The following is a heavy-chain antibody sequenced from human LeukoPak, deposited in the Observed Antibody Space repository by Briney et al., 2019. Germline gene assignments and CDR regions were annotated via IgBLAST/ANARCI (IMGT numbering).Heavy chain of an antibody. CDR2: ISSSGSTI. J-gene: IGHJ4*02. Sequence: GGSLRLSYAASGFTFSSYEMNWVRQAPGKGLEWVSYISSSGSTIYYADSVKGRFTISRDNAKNSLYLQMSSLRAEDTAVYYCAKLAHNYDTKVDYWGQGTLVTVSS. CDR1: GFTFSSYE. D-gene: IGHD3-22*01. CDR3: AKLAHNYDTKVDY. V-gene: IGHV3-48*03.